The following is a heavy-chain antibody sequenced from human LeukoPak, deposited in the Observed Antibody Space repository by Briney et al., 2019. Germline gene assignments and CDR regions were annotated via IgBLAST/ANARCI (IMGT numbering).Heavy chain of an antibody. CDR2: INAGNGNT. J-gene: IGHJ4*02. D-gene: IGHD3-22*01. CDR3: ARGFLGSSGYYY. Sequence: ASVKVSCKASGYTFTSYAMHWVRQAPGQRLEWMGWINAGNGNTKYSQKFQGRVTITRDTSASTAYMELSSLRSEDTAVYYCARGFLGSSGYYYWGQGTLVTVSS. CDR1: GYTFTSYA. V-gene: IGHV1-3*01.